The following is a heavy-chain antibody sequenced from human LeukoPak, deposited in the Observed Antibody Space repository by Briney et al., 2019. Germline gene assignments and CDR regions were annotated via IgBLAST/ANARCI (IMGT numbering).Heavy chain of an antibody. CDR2: ISYGGST. D-gene: IGHD2-15*01. J-gene: IGHJ4*02. V-gene: IGHV4-39*02. Sequence: SGTLSLTCTVSGGSISSSGYYWGWMRQPPGKGLEWIGTISYGGSTYYSPSLKSRVTISVDTSKNHLSLKLSSVTAADTAVYYCARTIVVVVAATIDYWGQGTLVTVSS. CDR1: GGSISSSGYY. CDR3: ARTIVVVVAATIDY.